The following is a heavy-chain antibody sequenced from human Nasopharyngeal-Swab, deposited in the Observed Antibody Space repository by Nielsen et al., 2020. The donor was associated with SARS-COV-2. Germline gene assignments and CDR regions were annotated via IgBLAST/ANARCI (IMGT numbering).Heavy chain of an antibody. V-gene: IGHV1-24*01. CDR3: ASEGSGVFGVVIYAFDI. J-gene: IGHJ3*02. CDR2: VVPEDGEP. D-gene: IGHD3-3*01. CDR1: GYTLTVLP. Sequence: ASVKVSCKVSGYTLTVLPIHWVRQAPGKGIEWMGTVVPEDGEPIYAQNFQGRVTMTEDTSTYTAYLELSSLRSEETAVYYCASEGSGVFGVVIYAFDIWGPGTLVTVSS.